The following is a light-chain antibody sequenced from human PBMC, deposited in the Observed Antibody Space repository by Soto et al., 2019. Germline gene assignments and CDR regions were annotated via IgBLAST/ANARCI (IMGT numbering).Light chain of an antibody. CDR2: DVT. Sequence: QSVLTQPASVSGSPGPSITISCTGNSSDVGGYNYVSWYQQHPVKAPKLIIYDVTNRPSGVSDRFSGSKSGNTASLTISGLQAEDEADYYCSSYTSSSTPYVFGTGTKLTVL. CDR1: SSDVGGYNY. J-gene: IGLJ1*01. CDR3: SSYTSSSTPYV. V-gene: IGLV2-14*01.